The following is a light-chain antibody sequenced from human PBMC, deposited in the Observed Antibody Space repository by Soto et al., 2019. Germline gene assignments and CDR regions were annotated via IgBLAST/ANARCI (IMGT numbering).Light chain of an antibody. CDR2: DVS. J-gene: IGLJ2*01. V-gene: IGLV2-14*01. CDR1: SRDVGAYNY. Sequence: QSALTQPASVSGSPGQSITISCTGTSRDVGAYNYVSWYQQHPGKAPKLMIYDVSDRPSGVSNRFSGSKSGNTASMTISGLQAEDEADYHCSSYTNSRTLVFGGGTQLTVL. CDR3: SSYTNSRTLV.